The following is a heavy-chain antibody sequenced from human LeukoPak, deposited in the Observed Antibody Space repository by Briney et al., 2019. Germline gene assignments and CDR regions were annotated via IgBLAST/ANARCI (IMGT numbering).Heavy chain of an antibody. V-gene: IGHV3-30-3*01. Sequence: PGGSLRLSCAASGFTFSNYAMHWVRQAPGKGLEWVAVISSDGTNKYYADSVKGRFTISRDNSKNTLYVQLNSLRAEDTAVYSCASHYDTSGYHYFDFWGQGTLVTVSS. CDR3: ASHYDTSGYHYFDF. CDR2: ISSDGTNK. D-gene: IGHD3-22*01. CDR1: GFTFSNYA. J-gene: IGHJ4*02.